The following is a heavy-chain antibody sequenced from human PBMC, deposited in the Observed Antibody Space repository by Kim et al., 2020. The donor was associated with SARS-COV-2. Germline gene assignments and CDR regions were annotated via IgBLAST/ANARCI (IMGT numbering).Heavy chain of an antibody. CDR3: AGHDYVKTGDAFDM. V-gene: IGHV1-18*01. D-gene: IGHD4-17*01. J-gene: IGHJ3*02. Sequence: AQKRQGRVTLTTDTSTNTAYMELRSLRSDDTAVYYCAGHDYVKTGDAFDMWGQGTMVTVSS.